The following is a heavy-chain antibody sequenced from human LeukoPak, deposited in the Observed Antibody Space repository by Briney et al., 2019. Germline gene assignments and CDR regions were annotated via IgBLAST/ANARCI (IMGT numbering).Heavy chain of an antibody. Sequence: GGSLRLSCAASGFTFSSYAMSWVRQAPGKGLEWVSAISGSGGSTYYADSVKGRFTISRDKSKNTLYLQMNSLRAEDTAVYYCAKVTYYYDSSGPLEFDPWGQGTLVTVSS. D-gene: IGHD3-22*01. CDR1: GFTFSSYA. V-gene: IGHV3-23*01. CDR2: ISGSGGST. J-gene: IGHJ5*02. CDR3: AKVTYYYDSSGPLEFDP.